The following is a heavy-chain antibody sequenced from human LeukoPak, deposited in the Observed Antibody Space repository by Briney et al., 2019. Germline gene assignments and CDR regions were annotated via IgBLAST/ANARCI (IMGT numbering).Heavy chain of an antibody. Sequence: SETLSLTYTVSGGSISSSSYYWGWIRQPPGKGLEWIGSIYYSGSTYYNPSLKSRVTISVDTSKNQFSLKLSSVTAADTAVYYCARHGDYYGSGSRYWGQGTLVTVSS. V-gene: IGHV4-39*01. CDR1: GGSISSSSYY. D-gene: IGHD3-10*01. J-gene: IGHJ4*02. CDR3: ARHGDYYGSGSRY. CDR2: IYYSGST.